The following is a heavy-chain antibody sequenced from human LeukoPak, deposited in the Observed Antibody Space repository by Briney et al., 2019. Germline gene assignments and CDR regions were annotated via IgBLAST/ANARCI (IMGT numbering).Heavy chain of an antibody. Sequence: GGSLRLSCAASGFTFSSYAMSWVRQAPGKGLEWVSAISSSGGSTYYADSVKGRFTISRDNAKNSLYLQMNSLRAEDTALYYCAKDVTSRTYYYYGMDVWGQGTTVTVSS. J-gene: IGHJ6*02. CDR1: GFTFSSYA. CDR2: ISSSGGST. V-gene: IGHV3-23*01. D-gene: IGHD1-14*01. CDR3: AKDVTSRTYYYYGMDV.